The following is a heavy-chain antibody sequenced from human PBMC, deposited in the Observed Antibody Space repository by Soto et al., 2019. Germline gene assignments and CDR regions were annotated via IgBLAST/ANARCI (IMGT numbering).Heavy chain of an antibody. Sequence: PSQTRSLTFAISGDSVSSNSAAWNCISQSPSRGLEWLGRTYYRSKWYNDYAVSVKSRITINPDTSKNQSSLQLNSVTPEDTAVYYCARGGDDYGDYFDYWGQGTLVTVSS. CDR2: TYYRSKWYN. CDR1: GDSVSSNSAA. D-gene: IGHD4-17*01. V-gene: IGHV6-1*01. J-gene: IGHJ4*02. CDR3: ARGGDDYGDYFDY.